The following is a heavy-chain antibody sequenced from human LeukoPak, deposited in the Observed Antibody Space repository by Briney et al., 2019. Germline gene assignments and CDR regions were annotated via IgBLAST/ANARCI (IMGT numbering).Heavy chain of an antibody. V-gene: IGHV3-21*01. CDR3: ARANPPAISFFDY. Sequence: GGSLRLSCAASGFTVSSNYMSWVRQAPGKGLEWVSSISGSGESIYYADSVKGRFTISRDNARNSLYLQMDSLRAEDTAVYYCARANPPAISFFDYWGQGTLVTASS. D-gene: IGHD3-9*01. J-gene: IGHJ4*02. CDR2: ISGSGESI. CDR1: GFTVSSNY.